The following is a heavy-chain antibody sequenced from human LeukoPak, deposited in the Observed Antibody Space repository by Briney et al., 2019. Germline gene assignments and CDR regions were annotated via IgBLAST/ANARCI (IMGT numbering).Heavy chain of an antibody. CDR2: IYYSGGT. Sequence: SETLSLTCTVSGGSVSSGSYYWSWIRQPPGKGLEWIGYIYYSGGTNYNPSLKSRVTISVDTSKNQFSLKLSSVTAADTAVYYCARDPMVVGATTGSDYWGQGTLVIVSS. J-gene: IGHJ4*02. CDR1: GGSVSSGSYY. V-gene: IGHV4-61*01. CDR3: ARDPMVVGATTGSDY. D-gene: IGHD1-26*01.